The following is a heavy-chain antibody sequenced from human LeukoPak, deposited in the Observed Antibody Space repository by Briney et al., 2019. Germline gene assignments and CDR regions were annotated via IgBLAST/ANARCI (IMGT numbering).Heavy chain of an antibody. CDR2: IYSGGST. J-gene: IGHJ6*03. V-gene: IGHV3-66*01. D-gene: IGHD6-13*01. Sequence: GGSLRLSCAASGFTVSSNYMSWVRQAPGKGLEWVSVIYSGGSTYYADSVKGRFTISRDNSKNTLYLQMNSLRAEDTAVYYCARDAGYSNDYYYYYYMDVWGKGTTVTISS. CDR1: GFTVSSNY. CDR3: ARDAGYSNDYYYYYYMDV.